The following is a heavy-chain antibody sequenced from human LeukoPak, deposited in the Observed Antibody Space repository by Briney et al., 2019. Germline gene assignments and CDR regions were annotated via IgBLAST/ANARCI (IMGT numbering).Heavy chain of an antibody. J-gene: IGHJ4*02. Sequence: GGSLRLSCAASGSTFSIYNMNWVRQAPGKGLEWVSSISSSSSYIYYADSVKGRFTISRDNAKNSLYLQMNSLRAEDTAVYYFARLTTTVTTPFDYWGQGTLVTVSS. CDR2: ISSSSSYI. CDR3: ARLTTTVTTPFDY. D-gene: IGHD4-17*01. V-gene: IGHV3-21*01. CDR1: GSTFSIYN.